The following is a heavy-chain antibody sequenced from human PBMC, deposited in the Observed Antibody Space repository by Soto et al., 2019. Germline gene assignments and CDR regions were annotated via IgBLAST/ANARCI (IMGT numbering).Heavy chain of an antibody. V-gene: IGHV4-38-2*01. J-gene: IGHJ6*02. Sequence: ASETLSLTCAVSGYSISSGYHWGWIRQPPGKGLEWLGSVHHSGITKYNATLKSRVTISVDTSKNQFSLKLSSVTAADTAVYYCARVVQKDGGLLSNYYYGMDVWGQGTTVTVSS. CDR2: VHHSGIT. CDR1: GYSISSGYH. D-gene: IGHD3-10*01. CDR3: ARVVQKDGGLLSNYYYGMDV.